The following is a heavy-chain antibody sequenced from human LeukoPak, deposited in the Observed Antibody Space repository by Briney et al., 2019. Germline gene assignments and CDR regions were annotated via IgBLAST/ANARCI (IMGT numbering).Heavy chain of an antibody. Sequence: SETLSLTCTVSGGSISSYYWSWIRQPPGKGLEWIGYIYYSGSTNYNLSLKSRVTISVDTSKNQFSLKLSSVTAADTAVYYCARVSSGWYNWFDPWGQGTLVTVSS. J-gene: IGHJ5*02. CDR1: GGSISSYY. V-gene: IGHV4-59*01. D-gene: IGHD6-19*01. CDR2: IYYSGST. CDR3: ARVSSGWYNWFDP.